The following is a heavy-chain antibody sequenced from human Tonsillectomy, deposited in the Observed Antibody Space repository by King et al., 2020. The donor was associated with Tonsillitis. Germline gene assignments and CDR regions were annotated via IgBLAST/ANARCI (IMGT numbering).Heavy chain of an antibody. V-gene: IGHV3-21*01. J-gene: IGHJ6*02. D-gene: IGHD4-17*01. CDR2: SSSRSTYI. CDR3: AREETVPPYGDSFYYYYYGLDV. CDR1: GFNFSFYN. Sequence: EVQLVESGGGLVKPGGSLRLSCAASGFNFSFYNMNWVRQAPGKGLEWVSSSSSRSTYIYYADSVKGRFTISRDNAKNSLYLQMNGLRAEDTAVYFCAREETVPPYGDSFYYYYYGLDVWGQGTTVTVSS.